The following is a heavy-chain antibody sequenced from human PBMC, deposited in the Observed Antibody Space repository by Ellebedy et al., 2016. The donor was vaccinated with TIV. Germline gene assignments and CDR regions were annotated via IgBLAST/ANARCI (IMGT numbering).Heavy chain of an antibody. Sequence: MPGGSLRLSCAVYGGSFSGYYWSWIRQPPGKGLEWIGEINHSGSTNYNPSLKSRVTISVDTSKNQFALKLSSVTAADTAVYYCARRLYSFPFDYWGQGTLVTVSS. V-gene: IGHV4-34*01. J-gene: IGHJ4*02. CDR1: GGSFSGYY. CDR3: ARRLYSFPFDY. CDR2: INHSGST. D-gene: IGHD6-13*01.